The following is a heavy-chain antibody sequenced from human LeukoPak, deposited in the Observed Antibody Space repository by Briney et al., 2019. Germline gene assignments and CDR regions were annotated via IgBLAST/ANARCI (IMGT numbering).Heavy chain of an antibody. Sequence: ASVKVSCKASGYTFTGYYMHWVRQAPGHGLEWMGWINPNSGGTNYAQKFQGRVTMTRDTSISTAYMELSRLRSDDTAVYYCARDLPTGTTYYYGMDVWGQGTTVTVSS. CDR3: ARDLPTGTTYYYGMDV. J-gene: IGHJ6*02. CDR2: INPNSGGT. D-gene: IGHD1-1*01. CDR1: GYTFTGYY. V-gene: IGHV1-2*02.